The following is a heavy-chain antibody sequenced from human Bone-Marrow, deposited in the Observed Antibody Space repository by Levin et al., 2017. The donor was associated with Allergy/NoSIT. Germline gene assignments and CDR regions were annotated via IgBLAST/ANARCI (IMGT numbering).Heavy chain of an antibody. CDR2: ISGSGGST. CDR3: AKGMSVLWFGELLYQPDFDY. CDR1: GFTFSSYA. V-gene: IGHV3-23*01. J-gene: IGHJ4*02. D-gene: IGHD3-10*01. Sequence: SCAASGFTFSSYAMSWVRQAPGKGLEWVSAISGSGGSTYYADSVKGRFTISRDNSKNTLYLQMNSLRAEDTAVYYCAKGMSVLWFGELLYQPDFDYWGQGTLVTVSS.